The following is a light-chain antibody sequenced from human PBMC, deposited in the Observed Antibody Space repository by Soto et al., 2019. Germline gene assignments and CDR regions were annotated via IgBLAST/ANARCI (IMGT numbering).Light chain of an antibody. Sequence: EIVLTQSPGTLSLSPGERATLSCRASQSVSSSDLAWLQQKPGQSPGLLIYAASKRAAGVPDRFSGSGSGTDFTLTISRLEPEDFAVYYCQQYGSSWTFGQGTKVEIK. CDR2: AAS. J-gene: IGKJ1*01. V-gene: IGKV3-20*01. CDR1: QSVSSSD. CDR3: QQYGSSWT.